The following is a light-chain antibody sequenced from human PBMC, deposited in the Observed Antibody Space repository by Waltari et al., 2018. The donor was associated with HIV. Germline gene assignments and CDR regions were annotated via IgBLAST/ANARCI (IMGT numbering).Light chain of an antibody. J-gene: IGLJ2*01. CDR1: SLRTYY. Sequence: SSELTQDPAVSVALGQTVRITCQGDSLRTYYVSWCQQKPGQAPVLVIYDRDNRPSGFPDRFSASSSGNTASLTITGAQAEDEADYYCNSRDGSGKLVVFGGGTRLTVL. CDR3: NSRDGSGKLVV. V-gene: IGLV3-19*01. CDR2: DRD.